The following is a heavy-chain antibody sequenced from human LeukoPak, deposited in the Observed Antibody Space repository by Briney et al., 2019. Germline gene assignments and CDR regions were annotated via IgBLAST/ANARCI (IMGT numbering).Heavy chain of an antibody. V-gene: IGHV1-2*02. D-gene: IGHD3-22*01. J-gene: IGHJ4*02. CDR3: ARNFYFDSSGYYHY. Sequence: ASVKVSCKASGYTFTGYYMHWVRQAPGQGLEWMGWINPNSGGTNYAQKFQGRVTMARDTSISTAYMELSRLRSDDTAVYYCARNFYFDSSGYYHYWGQGTLVTVSS. CDR1: GYTFTGYY. CDR2: INPNSGGT.